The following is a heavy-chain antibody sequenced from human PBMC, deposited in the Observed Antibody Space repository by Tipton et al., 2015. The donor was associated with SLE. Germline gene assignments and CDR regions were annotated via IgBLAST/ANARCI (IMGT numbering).Heavy chain of an antibody. CDR3: AKATSTFDI. D-gene: IGHD2-2*01. V-gene: IGHV3-23*01. CDR1: GFTFVSDF. J-gene: IGHJ3*02. CDR2: ITGSGGST. Sequence: SLRLSCAASGFTFVSDFMTWVRQAPGKGLEWVSSITGSGGSTYYADSVKGRFTIPRDNSKNTLYLQMNSLRAEDTAVYSCAKATSTFDIWGQGTMVTVSS.